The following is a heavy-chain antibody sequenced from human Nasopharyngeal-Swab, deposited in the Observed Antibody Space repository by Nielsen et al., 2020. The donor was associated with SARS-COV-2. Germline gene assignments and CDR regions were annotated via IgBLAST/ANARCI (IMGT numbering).Heavy chain of an antibody. D-gene: IGHD3-9*01. Sequence: WIRQPPGKGLEWIGYIYYSGSTNYNPSLKSRVTISVDTSKNQFSLKLSSVTAADTAVYYCARDIRTYDILTGYSLGYLDLWGRGTLVTVSS. CDR3: ARDIRTYDILTGYSLGYLDL. CDR2: IYYSGST. J-gene: IGHJ2*01. V-gene: IGHV4-59*01.